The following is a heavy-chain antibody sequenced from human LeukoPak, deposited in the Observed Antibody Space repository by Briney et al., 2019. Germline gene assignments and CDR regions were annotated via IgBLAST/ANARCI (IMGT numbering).Heavy chain of an antibody. CDR1: GYSFTTYW. J-gene: IGHJ4*02. CDR3: ARHPKGGYTGYESDY. V-gene: IGHV5-51*01. D-gene: IGHD5-12*01. Sequence: GESLKISCKGSGYSFTTYWIGWVRQMPGKGLEWMGIIYPADSTTHYSPSFQGQVTISVDKSISTAYLHWSSLKASDTAMYYCARHPKGGYTGYESDYWGQGTLVTVSS. CDR2: IYPADSTT.